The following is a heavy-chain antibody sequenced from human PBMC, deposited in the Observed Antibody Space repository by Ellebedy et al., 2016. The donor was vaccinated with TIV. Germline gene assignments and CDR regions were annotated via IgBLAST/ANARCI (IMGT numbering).Heavy chain of an antibody. CDR2: IVVGSGNT. J-gene: IGHJ4*02. CDR3: AAVATYYYGSGSYYNGPAFDY. D-gene: IGHD3-10*01. V-gene: IGHV1-58*01. Sequence: SVKVSCXASGFTFTSSAVQWVRQARGQRLEWIGWIVVGSGNTNYAQKFQERVTITRDMSTSTAYMELSSLRSEDTAVYYCAAVATYYYGSGSYYNGPAFDYWGQGTLVTVSS. CDR1: GFTFTSSA.